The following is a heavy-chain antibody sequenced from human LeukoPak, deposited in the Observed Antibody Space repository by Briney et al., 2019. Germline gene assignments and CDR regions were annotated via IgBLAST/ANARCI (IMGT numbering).Heavy chain of an antibody. J-gene: IGHJ4*02. D-gene: IGHD3-10*01. CDR2: INHSGST. CDR1: GGSFSGYY. Sequence: SETLSLTCAVYGGSFSGYYWSWIRQPPGKGLEWIGEINHSGSTNYNPSLKSRVTISVDTSKNKFSLKLSAVTAADTAVYYCARAVRRGSGSYYKDWGQGTRVSVSS. V-gene: IGHV4-34*01. CDR3: ARAVRRGSGSYYKD.